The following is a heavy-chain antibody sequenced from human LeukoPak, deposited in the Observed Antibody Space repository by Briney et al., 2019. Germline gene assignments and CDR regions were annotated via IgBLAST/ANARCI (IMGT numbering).Heavy chain of an antibody. D-gene: IGHD2-21*02. CDR2: ISAYNGHT. CDR3: ARNGDPGPYYFDF. CDR1: GYTFTDFA. V-gene: IGHV1-18*01. J-gene: IGHJ4*02. Sequence: GASVKVSCKASGYTFTDFAMSWVRQAPGQGLEWMGKISAYNGHTNSVQKFQGRVTMTRDTSTSTAYMELMSLRPDDTAVYFCARNGDPGPYYFDFWGQGTLVTVSS.